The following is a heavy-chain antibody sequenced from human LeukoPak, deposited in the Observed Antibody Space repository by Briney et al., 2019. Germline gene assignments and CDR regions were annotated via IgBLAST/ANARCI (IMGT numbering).Heavy chain of an antibody. CDR1: GFTFSSYG. V-gene: IGHV3-30*02. J-gene: IGHJ4*02. Sequence: GGSLRLSCAASGFTFSSYGMHWVRQAPGKGLEWVAFIRYDGSNKYYADSVKGRFTISRDNSKNTLYLQMNSLKTEDTAVYYCTSGLSVRRSNNTPVDYWGQGTLVTVSS. CDR3: TSGLSVRRSNNTPVDY. D-gene: IGHD1-1*01. CDR2: IRYDGSNK.